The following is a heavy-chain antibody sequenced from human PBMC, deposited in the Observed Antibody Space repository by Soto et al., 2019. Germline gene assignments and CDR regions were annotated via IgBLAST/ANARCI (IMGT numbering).Heavy chain of an antibody. V-gene: IGHV3-64D*06. CDR1: GFTVSSNY. D-gene: IGHD6-13*01. J-gene: IGHJ3*02. Sequence: PGGSLRLSCAASGFTVSSNYMSWVRQAPGKGLEYVSAISSNGGSTYYADSVKGRFTISRDNSKNTLYLQMSSLRAEDTAVYYCVKGGQQLGSDAFDIWGQGTMVTVSS. CDR2: ISSNGGST. CDR3: VKGGQQLGSDAFDI.